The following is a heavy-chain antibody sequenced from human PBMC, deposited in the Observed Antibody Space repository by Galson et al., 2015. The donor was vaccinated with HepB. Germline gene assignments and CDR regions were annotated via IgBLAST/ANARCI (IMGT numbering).Heavy chain of an antibody. CDR1: GLTFSHYS. D-gene: IGHD5-18*01. V-gene: IGHV3-21*01. J-gene: IGHJ3*02. Sequence: SLRLSCAASGLTFSHYSMNWVRQAPGKGLEWVSSISGNSRYIYYADSVKGRFTISRDNANNSLYLQMDSLRAEDTAVYYCARDLVDTAMVSPVENDAFDMWGQGTMVTVSS. CDR2: ISGNSRYI. CDR3: ARDLVDTAMVSPVENDAFDM.